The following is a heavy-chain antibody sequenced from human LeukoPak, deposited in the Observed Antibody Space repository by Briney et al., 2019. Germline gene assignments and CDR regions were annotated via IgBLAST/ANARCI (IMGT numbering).Heavy chain of an antibody. D-gene: IGHD6-19*01. CDR3: ARVSRQWRPFDY. CDR1: GYTFASYG. CDR2: ISAYNGNT. Sequence: ASVKVSCKASGYTFASYGISWVRQAPGQGLEWMGWISAYNGNTNYAQKLQGRVTMTTDTSTSTAYMELRSLRSDDTAVYYCARVSRQWRPFDYWGQGTLVTVSS. J-gene: IGHJ4*02. V-gene: IGHV1-18*01.